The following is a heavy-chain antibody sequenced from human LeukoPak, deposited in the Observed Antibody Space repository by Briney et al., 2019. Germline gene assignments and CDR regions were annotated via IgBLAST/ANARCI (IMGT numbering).Heavy chain of an antibody. CDR3: ARDLLATVTTSNANDDAFDI. CDR2: ISSSGSTI. D-gene: IGHD4-17*01. CDR1: GFTFSDYY. J-gene: IGHJ3*02. Sequence: GGSLRLSCAASGFTFSDYYMSWIRQAPGKGLEWVSYISSSGSTIYYADSVKGRFTISRDNAKNSLYLQMNSLIAEDTAVYYCARDLLATVTTSNANDDAFDIXGQGTMVTVSS. V-gene: IGHV3-11*01.